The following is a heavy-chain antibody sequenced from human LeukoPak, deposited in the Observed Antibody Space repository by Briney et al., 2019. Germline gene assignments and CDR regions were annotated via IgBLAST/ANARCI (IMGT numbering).Heavy chain of an antibody. CDR1: GFTFSSYA. CDR2: ISYDGSNK. CDR3: AKDRRGWLQLLFDY. J-gene: IGHJ4*02. Sequence: GGSLRLSCAASGFTFSSYAMHWVRQAPGKGLEWVAVISYDGSNKYYADSVKGRFTISRDNSKNTLYLQMNSLRAEDTAVYYCAKDRRGWLQLLFDYWGQGTLVTVSS. D-gene: IGHD5-24*01. V-gene: IGHV3-30-3*01.